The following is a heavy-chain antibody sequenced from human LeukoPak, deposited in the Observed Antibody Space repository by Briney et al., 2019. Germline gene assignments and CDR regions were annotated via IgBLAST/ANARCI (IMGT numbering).Heavy chain of an antibody. J-gene: IGHJ4*02. Sequence: SETLSLTCAVSGGSISSGGYSWSWIRQPPGKGLDWIGYIYHSGSTYYNSSLKSRVTISVDRSKNQFSLKLSSVTAADTAVYYCATRYGSGSYLVYWGQGTLATVSS. D-gene: IGHD3-10*01. CDR1: GGSISSGGYS. V-gene: IGHV4-30-2*01. CDR3: ATRYGSGSYLVY. CDR2: IYHSGST.